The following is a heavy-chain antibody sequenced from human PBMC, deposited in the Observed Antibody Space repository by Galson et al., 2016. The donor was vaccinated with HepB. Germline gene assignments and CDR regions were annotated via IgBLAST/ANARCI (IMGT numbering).Heavy chain of an antibody. J-gene: IGHJ4*02. CDR2: INAGNGNT. CDR1: GYSFTRYT. CDR3: ARSYSGYDHFDY. D-gene: IGHD5-12*01. Sequence: SVKVSCKASGYSFTRYTIHWVRQAPGQRLEWMGWINAGNGNTKYSQKFQGRVTISRDTSASTAYMELSSLRSEDTTVYYCARSYSGYDHFDYWGQGTLVNVSS. V-gene: IGHV1-3*01.